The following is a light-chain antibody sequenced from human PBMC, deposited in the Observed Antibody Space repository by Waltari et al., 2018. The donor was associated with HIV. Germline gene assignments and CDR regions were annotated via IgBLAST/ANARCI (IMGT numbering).Light chain of an antibody. CDR1: SSNIGSHT. CDR2: NNN. CDR3: AAWDDSLNGAI. V-gene: IGLV1-44*01. J-gene: IGLJ2*01. Sequence: QSVLTQPPSASGTPGQRVTISCSGRSSNIGSHTVNWYQHLPGTAPKLLIYNNNQRPSGVPDRFSGSKSGTSASLAISGLQSEDEADYFCAAWDDSLNGAIFGGGTKLTVL.